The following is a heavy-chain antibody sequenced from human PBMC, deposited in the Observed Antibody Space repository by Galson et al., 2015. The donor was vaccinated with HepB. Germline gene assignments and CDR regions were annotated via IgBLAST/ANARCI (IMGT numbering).Heavy chain of an antibody. J-gene: IGHJ4*02. CDR1: GVIFSDYY. Sequence: ALRLACAASGVIFSDYYMDWVRQAPGTGVEWAGRIRNRANSHTTEYAASVKGRSSISRDDSKNSLYLQMNSLKTEDTAVYYCVRSRRDGYNLDDYWGQGTLVTVSS. V-gene: IGHV3-72*01. CDR2: IRNRANSHTT. D-gene: IGHD5-24*01. CDR3: VRSRRDGYNLDDY.